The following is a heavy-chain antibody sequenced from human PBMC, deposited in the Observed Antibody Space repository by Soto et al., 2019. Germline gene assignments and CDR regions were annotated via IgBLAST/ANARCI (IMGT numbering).Heavy chain of an antibody. CDR3: ASTPRYCSGGSCQLDAFDI. Sequence: PSQTLSLTCVISGDSVSSNSAAWNWIRQSPSRGLEWLGRTYYRSKWYNDYAVSVKSRITINPDTSKNQFSLQLNSVTPEDTAVYYCASTPRYCSGGSCQLDAFDIWGQGTMVTVSS. V-gene: IGHV6-1*01. CDR1: GDSVSSNSAA. J-gene: IGHJ3*02. D-gene: IGHD2-15*01. CDR2: TYYRSKWYN.